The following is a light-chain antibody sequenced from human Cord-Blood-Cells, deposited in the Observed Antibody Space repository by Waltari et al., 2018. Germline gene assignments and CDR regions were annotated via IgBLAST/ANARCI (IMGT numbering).Light chain of an antibody. CDR2: DTS. CDR3: LLSYSGAXV. J-gene: IGLJ3*02. V-gene: IGLV7-46*01. CDR1: TGAVXXGHX. Sequence: XAVVTQXPSLTVSPGGXVTLXCGSSTGAVXXGHXXYWFQXKPGQAPRTXXYDTSNKHXWTPARFSGSLLGGXAALTXSGAQPXDEAEYYCLLSYSGAXVFXGGXXXXVL.